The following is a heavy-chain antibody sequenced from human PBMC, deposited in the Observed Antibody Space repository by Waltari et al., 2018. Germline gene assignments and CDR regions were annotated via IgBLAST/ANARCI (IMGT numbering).Heavy chain of an antibody. V-gene: IGHV4-34*01. J-gene: IGHJ5*02. CDR1: GGAFDSSY. CDR2: VNPTGCT. CDR3: ARGQPRFDYKKSDYYAYWFDP. Sequence: QVELQQWGAGLLRPSETLSLTCSVSGGAFDSSYWTWIRQAPGRGLEWLRVVNPTGCTNYSPSLKVRLSWSVGTSRNQVSVKMAAVTGADTAVYFCARGQPRFDYKKSDYYAYWFDPWGQGTQVTVSS. D-gene: IGHD3-3*01.